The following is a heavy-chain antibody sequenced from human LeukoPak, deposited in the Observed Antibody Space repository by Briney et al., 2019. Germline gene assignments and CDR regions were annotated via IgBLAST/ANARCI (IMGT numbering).Heavy chain of an antibody. CDR2: TYYRTKWFN. J-gene: IGHJ4*02. CDR3: AREFWYESSGFCYGLFDY. D-gene: IGHD3-22*01. CDR1: GDSLSSNSVA. Sequence: SQTLSLTCAISGDSLSSNSVAWNWVRQSPSGSLEWLGRTYYRTKWFNDYAVSVKSRLTIDPDTSNHQISLHLNSVTPEDTAVYYCAREFWYESSGFCYGLFDYWGQGTRVTVSS. V-gene: IGHV6-1*01.